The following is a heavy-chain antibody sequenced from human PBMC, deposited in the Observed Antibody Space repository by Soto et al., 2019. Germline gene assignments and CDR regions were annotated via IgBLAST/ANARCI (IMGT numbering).Heavy chain of an antibody. D-gene: IGHD2-2*03. Sequence: QVQLVQSGAEEKKPGASVKVSCTTSGYTFSSYAIHWVRQAPGQGLEWMGWINPGNANTKNSQKFQGRVTITSDTVASTDYMELSSLTSEATAVYYCARVDGAYWGQGTLVTVSS. CDR3: ARVDGAY. CDR2: INPGNANT. CDR1: GYTFSSYA. V-gene: IGHV1-3*05. J-gene: IGHJ4*02.